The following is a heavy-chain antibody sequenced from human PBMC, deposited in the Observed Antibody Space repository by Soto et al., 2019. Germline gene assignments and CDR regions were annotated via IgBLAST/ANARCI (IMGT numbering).Heavy chain of an antibody. CDR3: AATYYDSEPYFGY. CDR1: GFTFTSSA. Sequence: QMQLVQSGPEVKKPGTSVKVSCKASGFTFTSSAVQWVRQARGQRLEWIGWIVVGSGNTNYAQKFQERVTITRDMPTSTAYMELSSLSSEFTAVYYGAATYYDSEPYFGYWGQGTLVTGSS. CDR2: IVVGSGNT. J-gene: IGHJ4*02. D-gene: IGHD3-22*01. V-gene: IGHV1-58*01.